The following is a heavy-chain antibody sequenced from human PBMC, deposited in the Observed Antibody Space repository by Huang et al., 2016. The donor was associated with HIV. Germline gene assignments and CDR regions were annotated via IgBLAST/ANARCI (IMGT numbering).Heavy chain of an antibody. Sequence: GAEVKKPGASVKISCKTSGYNFKTHAVSWVRQTPGQGLEWMGWVSGYNSYTTYSQRLQGRVTMNTDTSTITVYMERRSLRSDDTAVYYCARRVGSGWYGEIDYWGQGTLVTVSS. D-gene: IGHD6-19*01. J-gene: IGHJ4*02. CDR3: ARRVGSGWYGEIDY. CDR1: GYNFKTHA. CDR2: VSGYNSYT. V-gene: IGHV1-18*04.